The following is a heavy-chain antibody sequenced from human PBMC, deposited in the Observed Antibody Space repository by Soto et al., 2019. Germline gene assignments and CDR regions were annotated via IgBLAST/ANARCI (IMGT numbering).Heavy chain of an antibody. CDR2: IYYSGNT. V-gene: IGHV4-30-4*01. CDR1: YGSSGRDGG. Sequence: SLIQSVRRTVVYGSSGRDGGWSRIRQHTGKGLEWIGHIYYSGNTDYNPSLKSRLAISIDTSKNQFSLKLSSVTAADTAVYFCVRDGGESSDGHYYFVSSGQGSLVTV. J-gene: IGHJ4*02. D-gene: IGHD3-10*01. CDR3: VRDGGESSDGHYYFVS.